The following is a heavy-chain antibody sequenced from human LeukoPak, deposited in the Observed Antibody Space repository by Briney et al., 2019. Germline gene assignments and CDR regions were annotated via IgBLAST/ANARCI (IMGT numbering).Heavy chain of an antibody. J-gene: IGHJ3*02. CDR2: INPNSGGT. CDR1: GYTFTGYY. CDR3: ARRLSGSYFRIGAFDI. D-gene: IGHD1-26*01. V-gene: IGHV1-2*02. Sequence: ASVKVSCKASGYTFTGYYMHWVRQAPGQGLEWMGWINPNSGGTNYAQKFQGRVTMTRDTSISTAYMELSRLRSDDTAVYYCARRLSGSYFRIGAFDIWGQGTMVTVSS.